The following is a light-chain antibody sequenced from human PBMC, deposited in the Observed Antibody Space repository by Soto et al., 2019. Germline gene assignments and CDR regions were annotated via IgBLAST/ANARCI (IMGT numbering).Light chain of an antibody. CDR1: QSVSSK. V-gene: IGKV3-15*01. CDR2: GAS. CDR3: QQYNDWPPA. J-gene: IGKJ4*01. Sequence: ETVMTQSPATLSLSPGERATLSCRASQSVSSKLVWYQQKPGQAPRFLIYGASTRATGIPARFRGSGSGTEFTLTIDSLQSEDFAVYYCQQYNDWPPAFGGGTKA.